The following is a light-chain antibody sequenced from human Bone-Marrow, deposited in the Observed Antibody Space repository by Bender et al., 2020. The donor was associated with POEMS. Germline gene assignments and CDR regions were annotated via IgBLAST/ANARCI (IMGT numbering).Light chain of an antibody. Sequence: SYELTQPSSVSVSAGQTARITCSGDVLATKYARWFQQKPGQAPVQVIYKDTDRPSGIPERFSGSSSGTTVTLTISGAQVEDDGDYYCYTAADSNLVFGGGTKLTVL. CDR3: YTAADSNLV. V-gene: IGLV3-27*01. J-gene: IGLJ3*02. CDR2: KDT. CDR1: VLATKY.